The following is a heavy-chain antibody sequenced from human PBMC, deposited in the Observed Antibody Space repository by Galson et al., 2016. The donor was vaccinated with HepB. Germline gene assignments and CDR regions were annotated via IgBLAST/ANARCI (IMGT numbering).Heavy chain of an antibody. CDR1: GFTFRSYT. D-gene: IGHD3-9*01. Sequence: SLRLSCAASGFTFRSYTMNWVRQAPGKGLEWVSSISPSSRYKHWAGSLEGRFAISRDNSKSTLYLQMSSLRAEDTAVYYCVRERGGYFFEYWGQGTLVTVSS. CDR3: VRERGGYFFEY. CDR2: ISPSSRYK. V-gene: IGHV3-21*04. J-gene: IGHJ4*02.